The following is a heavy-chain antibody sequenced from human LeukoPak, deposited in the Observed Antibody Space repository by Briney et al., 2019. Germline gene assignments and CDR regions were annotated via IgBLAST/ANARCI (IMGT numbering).Heavy chain of an antibody. V-gene: IGHV3-23*01. CDR2: VSSSGGST. Sequence: GGSLILSCAASGFTFSGYALSWVRQAPGKGLEWVPSVSSSGGSTYYADSVKGRFTISRDNSKNTLYLQMNSLRADDTAVYYCAKGDGFNYHSWFDPWGQGTLVTVSS. D-gene: IGHD5-24*01. CDR1: GFTFSGYA. J-gene: IGHJ5*02. CDR3: AKGDGFNYHSWFDP.